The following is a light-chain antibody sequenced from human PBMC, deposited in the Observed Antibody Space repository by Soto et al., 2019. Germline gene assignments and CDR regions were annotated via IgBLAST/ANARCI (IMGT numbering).Light chain of an antibody. J-gene: IGKJ5*01. CDR3: QQYGSSLSIT. Sequence: EIVLTQSPGTLSLSPGERATLSCRASQSVSSNYLAWYQQKPGQSPRLFMYGASRRATGIPDRFSGSGSGTDFTLTISRLEPEDFAVYYCQQYGSSLSITFGQGTRLEIK. V-gene: IGKV3-20*01. CDR2: GAS. CDR1: QSVSSNY.